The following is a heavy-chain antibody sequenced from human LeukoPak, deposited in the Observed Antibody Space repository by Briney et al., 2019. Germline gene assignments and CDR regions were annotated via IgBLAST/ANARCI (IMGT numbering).Heavy chain of an antibody. CDR3: ARALVGSGYYYSSDY. CDR2: IYSGGST. D-gene: IGHD3-22*01. CDR1: GFTFSSNY. J-gene: IGHJ4*02. V-gene: IGHV3-53*01. Sequence: PGGSLRLSCAASGFTFSSNYMSWVRQAPGKGVEWVSVIYSGGSTYYSDSVRGGFTISRDNSKKKIYLQMNSLRAEDTAVYYCARALVGSGYYYSSDYWGQGTLVTVSS.